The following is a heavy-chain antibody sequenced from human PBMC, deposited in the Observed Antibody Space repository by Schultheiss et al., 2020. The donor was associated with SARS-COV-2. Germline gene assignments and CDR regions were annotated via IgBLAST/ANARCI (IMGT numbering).Heavy chain of an antibody. CDR1: GFTFSSYA. Sequence: GGSLRLSCAASGFTFSSYAMSWVRQAPGKGLEWVSGISWNSGSIGYADSVKGRFTISRDNSKNTLYLQMNSLRAEDTAVYYCAKERGYYYDSSGYYYAPPGRDAFDIWGQGTMVTVSS. V-gene: IGHV3-23*01. CDR3: AKERGYYYDSSGYYYAPPGRDAFDI. CDR2: ISWNSGSI. D-gene: IGHD3-22*01. J-gene: IGHJ3*02.